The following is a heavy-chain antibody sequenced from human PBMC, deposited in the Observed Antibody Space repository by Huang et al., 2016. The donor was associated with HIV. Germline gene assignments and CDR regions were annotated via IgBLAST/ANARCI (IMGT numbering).Heavy chain of an antibody. V-gene: IGHV3-30*18. CDR3: AKDGADEEWDIDY. CDR2: ISYDGSNK. Sequence: VQLVESGGGVVQPGRSLRLACAASGFSFSTYGLHWGRQGPGKGLGWVAVISYDGSNKYYAHSVKGRFTISRDTSENKVYLQMNSLRHEDTAVYYCAKDGADEEWDIDYWGQGTLVTVSS. J-gene: IGHJ4*02. CDR1: GFSFSTYG. D-gene: IGHD1-26*01.